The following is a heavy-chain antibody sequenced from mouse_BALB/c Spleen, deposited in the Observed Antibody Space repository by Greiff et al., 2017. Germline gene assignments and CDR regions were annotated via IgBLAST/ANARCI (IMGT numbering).Heavy chain of an antibody. CDR2: ILPGSGST. J-gene: IGHJ4*01. Sequence: QGQLQQSGAELMKPGASVKISCKATGYTFSSYWIEWVKQRPGHGLEWIGEILPGSGSTNYNEKFKGKATFTADTSSNTAYMQLSSLTSEDSAVYYCARRWLLPAMDYWGQGTSVTVSS. CDR1: GYTFSSYW. V-gene: IGHV1-9*01. CDR3: ARRWLLPAMDY. D-gene: IGHD2-3*01.